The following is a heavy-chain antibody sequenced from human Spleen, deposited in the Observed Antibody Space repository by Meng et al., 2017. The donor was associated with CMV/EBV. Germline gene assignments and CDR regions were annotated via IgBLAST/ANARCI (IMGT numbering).Heavy chain of an antibody. J-gene: IGHJ4*02. CDR1: GFSFSTFG. Sequence: GGSLRLSCAASGFSFSTFGMHWVRQAPGKGLEWVSVIYRGGSTYYADSVKGRFTISRDTSKNTLYLQMNSLRVEDTAVYYCAVDCGSGLSQYDCWGQGTLVTVSS. CDR3: AVDCGSGLSQYDC. D-gene: IGHD3-10*01. CDR2: IYRGGST. V-gene: IGHV3-NL1*01.